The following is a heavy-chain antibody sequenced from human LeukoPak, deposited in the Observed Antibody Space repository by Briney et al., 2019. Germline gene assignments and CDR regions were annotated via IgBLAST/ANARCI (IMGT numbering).Heavy chain of an antibody. D-gene: IGHD3-22*01. J-gene: IGHJ3*02. CDR3: ARGVVVRKGMGAFDI. CDR2: IYTSGST. V-gene: IGHV4-61*02. Sequence: SSETLSLTCTVSGGSISSGSYYWSWIRQPAGKGLEWIGRIYTSGSTNYNPSLKSRVTISVDTSKNQFSLKLSSVTAADTAVYYCARGVVVRKGMGAFDIWGQGTMVTVSS. CDR1: GGSISSGSYY.